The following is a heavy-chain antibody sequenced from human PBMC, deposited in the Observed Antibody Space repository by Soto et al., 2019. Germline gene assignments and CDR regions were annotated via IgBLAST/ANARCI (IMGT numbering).Heavy chain of an antibody. Sequence: AASVKVSCKASGYTYTNLDINWVRQASGQGLEWMGWMNPHSDTGFAQKFQGRVTLTRDTPTSTVYMELTSLRFDDTAVYYCARYQIGEGFTAWGQGTPVTVSS. CDR3: ARYQIGEGFTA. V-gene: IGHV1-8*01. CDR1: GYTYTNLD. CDR2: MNPHSDT. J-gene: IGHJ5*02.